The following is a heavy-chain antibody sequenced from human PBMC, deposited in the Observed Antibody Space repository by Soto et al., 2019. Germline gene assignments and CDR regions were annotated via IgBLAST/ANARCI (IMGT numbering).Heavy chain of an antibody. CDR3: ARDPYYYDSSGYNDFDY. D-gene: IGHD3-22*01. Sequence: ASVKVSCKASGYTFTSYGISWVRQAPGQGLEWMGWISAYNGNTNYAQKLQGRVTMTTDTSTSTAYMELRSLRSDDTAVYYCARDPYYYDSSGYNDFDYWGQGTLVTVSS. V-gene: IGHV1-18*01. J-gene: IGHJ4*02. CDR1: GYTFTSYG. CDR2: ISAYNGNT.